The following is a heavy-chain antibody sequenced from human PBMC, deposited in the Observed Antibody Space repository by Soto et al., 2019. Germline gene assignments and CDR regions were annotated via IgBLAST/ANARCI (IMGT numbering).Heavy chain of an antibody. CDR3: ARRSVSSGYRNLEYFDY. J-gene: IGHJ4*02. Sequence: GESLKISCKGSGYSFAGYWITWVRQKPGKGLEWMGRIDPSDSQTYYSPSFRGQVTISVTKSITTVFLQWSSLRASDTAMYYCARRSVSSGYRNLEYFDYWGQGTLVTVSS. CDR2: IDPSDSQT. CDR1: GYSFAGYW. V-gene: IGHV5-10-1*01. D-gene: IGHD3-22*01.